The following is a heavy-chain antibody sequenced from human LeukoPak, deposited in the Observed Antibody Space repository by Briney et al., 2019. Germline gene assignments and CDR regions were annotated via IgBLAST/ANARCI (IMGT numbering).Heavy chain of an antibody. V-gene: IGHV4-34*01. CDR3: ARGGGGNGGGDY. Sequence: KASETLSLTCAVYGGSFSGYYWSWIRQPPGKGLEWIGEINHSGSTNYNPSLKSRVTISVDTSKNQFSLKLSSVTAADTAAYYCARGGGGNGGGDYWGQGTLVTVSS. CDR2: INHSGST. CDR1: GGSFSGYY. D-gene: IGHD2-15*01. J-gene: IGHJ4*02.